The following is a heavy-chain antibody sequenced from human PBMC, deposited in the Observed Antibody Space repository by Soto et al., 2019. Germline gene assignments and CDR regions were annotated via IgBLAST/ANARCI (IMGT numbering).Heavy chain of an antibody. D-gene: IGHD3-22*01. CDR3: AGGTSYYDRSGSLPFGY. CDR2: IKPDGSDK. V-gene: IGHV3-7*01. CDR1: GFIVTPYW. Sequence: PGGSLRLSCAASGFIVTPYWMSWVRQAPGKGLEWVANIKPDGSDKFYVDSVKGRFTISRDNAKNSLYLQMNSLRVEDTAVYYCAGGTSYYDRSGSLPFGYWGQGTLVTVSS. J-gene: IGHJ4*02.